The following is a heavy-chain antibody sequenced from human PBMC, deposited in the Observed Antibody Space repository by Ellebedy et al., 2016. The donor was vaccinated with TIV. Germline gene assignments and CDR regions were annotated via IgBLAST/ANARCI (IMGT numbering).Heavy chain of an antibody. CDR1: GFTFSSYS. CDR2: ISSSSSTI. D-gene: IGHD5-24*01. CDR3: ARGRDGYKYDAFDI. J-gene: IGHJ3*02. V-gene: IGHV3-48*01. Sequence: GESLKISCAASGFTFSSYSMNWVRQAPGKGLEWVSYISSSSSTIYYADSVKGRFTISRDNAKNSLYLQMNSLRAEDTAVYYCARGRDGYKYDAFDIWGQGTMVTVSS.